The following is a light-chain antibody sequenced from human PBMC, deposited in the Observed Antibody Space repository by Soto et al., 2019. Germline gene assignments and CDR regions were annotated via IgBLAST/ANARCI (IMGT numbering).Light chain of an antibody. J-gene: IGKJ1*01. CDR3: QQYNSYSRT. CDR2: KAP. CDR1: QSISSW. V-gene: IGKV1-5*03. Sequence: DIQMTQSPSTLSGSVGDRVTITCRASQSISSWLAWYQQKPGKAPKXLIYKAPSLESGVPSRFSGSGSGTEFTLTISSLQPDDFATYYCQQYNSYSRTFGQGTKVDIK.